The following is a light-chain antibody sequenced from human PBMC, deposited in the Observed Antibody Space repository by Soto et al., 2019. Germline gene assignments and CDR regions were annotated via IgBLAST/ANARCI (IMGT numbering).Light chain of an antibody. Sequence: QSVLTQPPSVAGAPGQRVTIFCTRSYSNIGAGHDVHWYQHVPGKAPQHLIFGHVNRPSGVPDRFAGSTSGTSASLAITGLQADDEADYYCQSFDTSLNGYVFGTGTKVTVL. CDR1: YSNIGAGHD. CDR3: QSFDTSLNGYV. CDR2: GHV. J-gene: IGLJ1*01. V-gene: IGLV1-40*01.